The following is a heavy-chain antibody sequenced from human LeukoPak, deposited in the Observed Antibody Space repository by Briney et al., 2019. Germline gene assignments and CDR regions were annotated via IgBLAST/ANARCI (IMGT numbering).Heavy chain of an antibody. CDR2: IYYSGST. Sequence: SETLSLTCTVSGGSISSYYWSWIRQPPGKGLEWIGYIYYSGSTNYNPSLKSRVTISVDTSKNQFSLKLGSVTAADTVVYYCARLFGEAAAGTVNWFDPWGQGTLVTVSS. D-gene: IGHD6-13*01. CDR1: GGSISSYY. CDR3: ARLFGEAAAGTVNWFDP. V-gene: IGHV4-59*08. J-gene: IGHJ5*02.